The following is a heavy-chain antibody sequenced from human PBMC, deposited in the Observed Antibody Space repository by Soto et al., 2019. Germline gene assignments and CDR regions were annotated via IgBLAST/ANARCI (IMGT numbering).Heavy chain of an antibody. J-gene: IGHJ4*02. CDR2: ISRDGTTP. Sequence: PGGSLRLSCAASGFTFSSYWMHWSRQAPGKGLVWVSRISRDGTTPSYADSVKGRFTISRDNSKDTLFLQMTNLRAEDSAVYYCASTVGSPWPFDDWGQGTLVTVSS. V-gene: IGHV3-74*01. CDR1: GFTFSSYW. D-gene: IGHD5-12*01. CDR3: ASTVGSPWPFDD.